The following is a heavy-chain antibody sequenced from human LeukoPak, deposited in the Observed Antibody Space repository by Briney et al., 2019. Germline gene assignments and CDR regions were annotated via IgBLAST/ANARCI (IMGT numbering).Heavy chain of an antibody. Sequence: PSETLSLTCTVSGGSISSSNSYWGWVRQPPGKGLEWIGSLYYSASTYYNPSLKTRVTIFVDTSKNEFSLKVNSVSAADTAVYYCARHIGYSNSAFDPGGEGTLVTVSS. J-gene: IGHJ5*02. CDR2: LYYSAST. CDR1: GGSISSSNSY. V-gene: IGHV4-39*01. D-gene: IGHD6-13*01. CDR3: ARHIGYSNSAFDP.